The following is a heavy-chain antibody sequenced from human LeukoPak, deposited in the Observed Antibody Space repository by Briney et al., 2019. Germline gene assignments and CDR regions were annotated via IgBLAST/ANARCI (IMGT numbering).Heavy chain of an antibody. CDR2: ISGSGGST. CDR3: VSMGGFGDIIC. J-gene: IGHJ1*01. Sequence: PGGSLRLSCAASGFTLSSYAMSCVREAPGKGLEWGSAISGSGGSTYYADSVKGRFTISRDNAKNSLYLPMNSLRAEDTAVYYCVSMGGFGDIICWGQGTLVTVSS. CDR1: GFTLSSYA. D-gene: IGHD3-10*01. V-gene: IGHV3-23*01.